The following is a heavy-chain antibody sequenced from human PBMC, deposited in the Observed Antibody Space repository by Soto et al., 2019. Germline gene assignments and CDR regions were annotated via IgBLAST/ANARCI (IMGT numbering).Heavy chain of an antibody. CDR1: GYTFTSYY. J-gene: IGHJ4*02. V-gene: IGHV1-46*01. D-gene: IGHD5-12*01. CDR2: ITPGGGSA. Sequence: ASVKVSCKASGYTFTSYYMHWVRQAPGQGLEWVGIITPGGGSASYAQKFQDRVTMTWDVSTSTVHMELRRLKSEDTAIYYCARVTLRWSADFWGQGTLVTVSS. CDR3: ARVTLRWSADF.